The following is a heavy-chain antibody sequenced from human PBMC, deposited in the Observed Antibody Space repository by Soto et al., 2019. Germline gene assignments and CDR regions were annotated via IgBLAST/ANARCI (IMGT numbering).Heavy chain of an antibody. CDR3: ARDLGGWPDY. V-gene: IGHV1-18*01. D-gene: IGHD2-15*01. Sequence: ASVKVSCKTSGYTFTSYGIAWVRQAPGQGLEWMGWISTSKGNTNYAQKFQGRVTMTTDTSTSTAYMELRSLRSDDTAVYYCARDLGGWPDYWGQGTLVTVSS. CDR2: ISTSKGNT. CDR1: GYTFTSYG. J-gene: IGHJ4*02.